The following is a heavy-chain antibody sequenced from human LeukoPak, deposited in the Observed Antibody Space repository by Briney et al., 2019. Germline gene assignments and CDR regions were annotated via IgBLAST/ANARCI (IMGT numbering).Heavy chain of an antibody. Sequence: GGSLRLSWDASGFSFDDHAMNWGRQGPRKGLEWISVINWNGASTDYADSVKGRFTISRDNAKNSLYPQMTNLRADDTALYYCVRNKYGGIIDYMDVWGKGTPVTVSS. CDR3: VRNKYGGIIDYMDV. CDR1: GFSFDDHA. V-gene: IGHV3-20*04. J-gene: IGHJ6*03. CDR2: INWNGAST. D-gene: IGHD3-10*01.